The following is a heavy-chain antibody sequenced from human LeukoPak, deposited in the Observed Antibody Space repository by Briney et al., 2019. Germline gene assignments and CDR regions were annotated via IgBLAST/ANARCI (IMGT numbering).Heavy chain of an antibody. CDR1: GFTFSDYY. V-gene: IGHV3-11*01. Sequence: GGSLRLSCAASGFTFSDYYMSWIRQAPGKGLEWVSYISSTGSAIYYADSVGGRFTISRDNAKNSLYLQMNSLRAEDTAVYYCARRSGSYRNFGFWGQGTLVTVSS. CDR2: ISSTGSAI. D-gene: IGHD1-26*01. CDR3: ARRSGSYRNFGF. J-gene: IGHJ4*02.